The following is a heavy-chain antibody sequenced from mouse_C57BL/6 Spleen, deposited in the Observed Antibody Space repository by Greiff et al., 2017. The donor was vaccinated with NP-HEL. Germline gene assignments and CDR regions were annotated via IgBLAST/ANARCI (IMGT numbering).Heavy chain of an antibody. V-gene: IGHV1-82*01. CDR3: ARWGFDY. Sequence: VQLQQSGPELVKPGASVKISCKASGYAFSSSWMNWVKQRPGKGLEWIGRIYPGDGDTTYNGKFKGKATLTADKSSSTAYMQLSSLTSEDSAVYFCARWGFDYWGQGTTLTVAS. CDR1: GYAFSSSW. CDR2: IYPGDGDT. J-gene: IGHJ2*01.